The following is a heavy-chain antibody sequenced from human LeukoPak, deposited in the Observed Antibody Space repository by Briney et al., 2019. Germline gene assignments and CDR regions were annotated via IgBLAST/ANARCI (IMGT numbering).Heavy chain of an antibody. Sequence: SETLSLTCSVSGGSISTYYWSWIRQPPGKGLEWIGYIYYTGTTSYNPSLRSRVTISVDTSRNQFSLRLSSVTAADTAVYYCAREDPQTTVPEGMDVWGHGTTVIVSS. V-gene: IGHV4-59*01. CDR1: GGSISTYY. D-gene: IGHD4-17*01. CDR3: AREDPQTTVPEGMDV. CDR2: IYYTGTT. J-gene: IGHJ6*02.